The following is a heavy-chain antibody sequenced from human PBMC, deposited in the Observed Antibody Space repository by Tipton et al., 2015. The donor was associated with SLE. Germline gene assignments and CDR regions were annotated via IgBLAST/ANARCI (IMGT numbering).Heavy chain of an antibody. CDR2: IYYSGST. V-gene: IGHV4-59*01. J-gene: IGHJ4*02. CDR3: ARTGITIYGVVTTGHFDY. Sequence: TLSLTCTVSGGSISSYYWSWIRQPPGKGLEWIGYIYYSGSTNYNPPLKSRVTISVDTSKNQFSLKLSSVTAADTAVYYCARTGITIYGVVTTGHFDYWGQGTLVTVSS. CDR1: GGSISSYY. D-gene: IGHD3-3*01.